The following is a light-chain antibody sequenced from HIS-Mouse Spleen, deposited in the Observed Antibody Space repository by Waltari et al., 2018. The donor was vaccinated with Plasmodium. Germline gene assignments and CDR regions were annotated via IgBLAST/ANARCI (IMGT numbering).Light chain of an antibody. V-gene: IGLV3-10*01. Sequence: SYELTQPPSVSVSPGQTARITCSGDALPTTYAYRYPQQSGQAHVLVIYEDSKRPSGIPERFSGSSSGTMATLTISGAQVEDEADYYCYSTDSSGNHRVFGGGTKLTVL. CDR2: EDS. CDR3: YSTDSSGNHRV. J-gene: IGLJ3*02. CDR1: ALPTTY.